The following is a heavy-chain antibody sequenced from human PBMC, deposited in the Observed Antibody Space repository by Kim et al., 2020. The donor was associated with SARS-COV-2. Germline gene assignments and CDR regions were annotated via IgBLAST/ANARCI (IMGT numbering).Heavy chain of an antibody. CDR1: GGSFSSYY. J-gene: IGHJ6*01. Sequence: SETLSLTCAVYGGSFSSYYCSWIRHRPRTGPEWIGESNHSGSTNYNPSLKSRVTISVDTSKNQYSLKLSPVTAADTAVDYCARAVEIASTGLLIPYYYYG. CDR3: ARAVEIASTGLLIPYYYYG. CDR2: SNHSGST. V-gene: IGHV4-34*01. D-gene: IGHD1-1*01.